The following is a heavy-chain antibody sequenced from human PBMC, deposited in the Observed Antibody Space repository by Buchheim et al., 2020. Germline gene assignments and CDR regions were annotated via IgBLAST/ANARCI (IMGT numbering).Heavy chain of an antibody. V-gene: IGHV3-48*01. J-gene: IGHJ4*02. CDR1: GFSFSSYT. CDR3: ARSRTAGTYYFDY. Sequence: EVQLVESGGGLVQPGGSLRLSCAASGFSFSSYTMNWVRQAPGKGLEWVSYIGSSGSATYYADSVKGRFTISSDTANNSLYLQMNSLRVEDTAVYYCARSRTAGTYYFDYWGQEAL. D-gene: IGHD6-19*01. CDR2: IGSSGSAT.